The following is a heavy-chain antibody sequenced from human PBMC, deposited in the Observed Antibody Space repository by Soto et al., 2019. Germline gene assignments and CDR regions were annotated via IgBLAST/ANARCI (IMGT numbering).Heavy chain of an antibody. D-gene: IGHD1-26*01. CDR2: ISGSGGST. Sequence: EVPLLESGGGLVQPGGSLRLSCAASGFTFSSYAMRWVRQAPGKGLEWVSAISGSGGSTYHADSVKGRFTISRDNSKNTLYLQMNSLRAEDTAVYYCARRGSGSYYDYWGQGTLVTVSS. CDR1: GFTFSSYA. CDR3: ARRGSGSYYDY. J-gene: IGHJ4*02. V-gene: IGHV3-23*01.